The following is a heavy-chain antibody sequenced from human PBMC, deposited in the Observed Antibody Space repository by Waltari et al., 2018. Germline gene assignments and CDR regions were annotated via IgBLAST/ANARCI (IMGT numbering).Heavy chain of an antibody. V-gene: IGHV4-38-2*02. Sequence: QVQLQESGPGLVKPSETLSLTCAVSGYSISSGYSWGWVRQPPGKGLEWIGSIYHSGSTYYNPSLKSRVTISVDTSKNQFSLKLSSVTAADTAVYYCARETSSGWGPLYYYYYGMDVWGQGTTVTVSS. CDR3: ARETSSGWGPLYYYYYGMDV. CDR2: IYHSGST. J-gene: IGHJ6*02. CDR1: GYSISSGYS. D-gene: IGHD6-19*01.